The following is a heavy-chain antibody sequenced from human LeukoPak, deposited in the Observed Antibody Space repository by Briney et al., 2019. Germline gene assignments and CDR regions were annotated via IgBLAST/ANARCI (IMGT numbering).Heavy chain of an antibody. Sequence: SVKVSCKASGGTFSSYAISWVRQAPGQGLEWMGGIIPIFGTANYAQKFQGRVTITADESTSTAYMELSSLRSEDTAVYYCARESVAVDIVVVVAAYGTDVWGKGTTVTVSS. CDR3: ARESVAVDIVVVVAAYGTDV. CDR1: GGTFSSYA. J-gene: IGHJ6*04. CDR2: IIPIFGTA. V-gene: IGHV1-69*01. D-gene: IGHD2-15*01.